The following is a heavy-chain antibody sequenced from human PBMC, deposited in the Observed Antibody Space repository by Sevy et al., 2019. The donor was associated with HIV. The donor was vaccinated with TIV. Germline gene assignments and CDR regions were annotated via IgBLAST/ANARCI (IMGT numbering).Heavy chain of an antibody. J-gene: IGHJ4*02. CDR2: IGYDGTDK. D-gene: IGHD6-13*01. CDR3: AKYTASAGTGGFDY. Sequence: GGFLRLSCTASGFTFSYYGMHWVRQAPGKGLEWVAFIGYDGTDKYYSESVKGRFAISRDNSKNTVFLEMNSLRTDDTAIYYCAKYTASAGTGGFDYWGQGALVTVSS. CDR1: GFTFSYYG. V-gene: IGHV3-30*02.